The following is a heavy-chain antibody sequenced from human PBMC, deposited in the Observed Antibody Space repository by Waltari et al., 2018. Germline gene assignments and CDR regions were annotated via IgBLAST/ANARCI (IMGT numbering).Heavy chain of an antibody. Sequence: QVQLVQSGAEVKKPGASVKVSCKASGYTFTSYAMQWVRQAPGQRLEWMGWINAGNGNTKYSQEFQGRVTITRDTSASTAYMELSSLRSEDMAVYYCARVGDGYNYADYWGQGTLVTVSS. D-gene: IGHD5-12*01. CDR2: INAGNGNT. CDR3: ARVGDGYNYADY. CDR1: GYTFTSYA. J-gene: IGHJ4*02. V-gene: IGHV1-3*03.